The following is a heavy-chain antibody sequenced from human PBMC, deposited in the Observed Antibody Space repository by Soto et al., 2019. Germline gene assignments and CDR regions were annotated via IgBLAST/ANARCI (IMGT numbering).Heavy chain of an antibody. CDR2: ISGNGGTT. D-gene: IGHD3-9*01. V-gene: IGHV3-23*01. J-gene: IGHJ4*02. CDR3: ATDVWDISSAYYHYFDY. CDR1: GVTFSTTG. Sequence: EVQLLESGGGLVQPGGSLRLSCAASGVTFSTTGMIWVRQAPGKGLEWVSGISGNGGTTFYGDPVKGRFTISSDNSKNTVYLQMNSLRVEDNAISYCATDVWDISSAYYHYFDYWGQGMLVTVSS.